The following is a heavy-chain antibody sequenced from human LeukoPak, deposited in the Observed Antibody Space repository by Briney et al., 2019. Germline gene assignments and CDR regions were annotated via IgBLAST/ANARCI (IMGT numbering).Heavy chain of an antibody. V-gene: IGHV4-59*01. CDR2: IYYSGSA. CDR1: GGSISSYY. Sequence: PSETLSLTCTVSGGSISSYYWSWIRRPPGKGLEWIGNIYYSGSANYHPSLKSRVTISVDTSKNRFSLRLSSVTAADTAVYYCARVTGYMVEDYFDYWGQGTLVTVST. D-gene: IGHD6-13*01. CDR3: ARVTGYMVEDYFDY. J-gene: IGHJ4*02.